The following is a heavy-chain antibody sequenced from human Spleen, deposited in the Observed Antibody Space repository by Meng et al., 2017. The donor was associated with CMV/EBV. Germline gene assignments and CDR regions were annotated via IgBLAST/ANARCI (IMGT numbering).Heavy chain of an antibody. CDR1: GYSVNDYQ. D-gene: IGHD2-15*01. CDR3: ARDGPHCSVGGCYFDF. V-gene: IGHV1-2*02. CDR2: IDPNSGGT. Sequence: SGYSVNDYQINGVRQAPGQGLEWMGWIDPNSGGTNYAQKFQDRVIMTSDTSTSTVYMELNNLRGDDRAVYYCARDGPHCSVGGCYFDFWGQGSLVTVSS. J-gene: IGHJ4*02.